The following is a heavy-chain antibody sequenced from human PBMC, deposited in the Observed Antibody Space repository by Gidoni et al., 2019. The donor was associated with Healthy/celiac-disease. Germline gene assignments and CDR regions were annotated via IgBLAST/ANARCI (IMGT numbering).Heavy chain of an antibody. V-gene: IGHV3-30-3*01. CDR2: ISYDGSNK. D-gene: IGHD3-16*01. J-gene: IGHJ4*02. CDR3: ARVGERGEDFDY. Sequence: QVQLVESGGGVVQPGRSMRLSCAASGFTFSSYAMHWVRQAPGKGLEWVAVISYDGSNKYYADSVKGRFTISRDNSKNTLYLQMNSLRAEDTAGYYCARVGERGEDFDYWGQGTLVTVSS. CDR1: GFTFSSYA.